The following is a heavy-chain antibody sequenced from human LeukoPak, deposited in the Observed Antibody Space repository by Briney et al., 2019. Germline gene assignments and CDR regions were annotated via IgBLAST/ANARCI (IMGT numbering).Heavy chain of an antibody. CDR3: ARGLHYYDSSGFYYYYYYGMDV. CDR1: GFTFSSYT. V-gene: IGHV3-66*01. D-gene: IGHD3-22*01. Sequence: GGSRRLSCAASGFTFSSYTMSCVRQAPGKGLEWVSVIYSGGSTYYADSVKSRFTISRDNSKNTLYLQMNSLRAEDTAVYYCARGLHYYDSSGFYYYYYYGMDVWGQGTTVTVSS. J-gene: IGHJ6*02. CDR2: IYSGGST.